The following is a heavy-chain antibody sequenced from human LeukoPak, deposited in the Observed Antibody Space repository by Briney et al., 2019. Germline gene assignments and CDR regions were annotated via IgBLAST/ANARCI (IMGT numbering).Heavy chain of an antibody. CDR3: ATVYCGGDCYPAEYFQH. J-gene: IGHJ1*01. CDR1: GYTFTDYY. V-gene: IGHV1-69-2*01. D-gene: IGHD2-21*01. Sequence: ASVKVSCKVSGYTFTDYYMHWVQQAPGKGLEWMGLVDPEDGETIYAEKFQGRVTVTADTSTDTAYMELSSLRSEDTAVYYCATVYCGGDCYPAEYFQHWGQGTLVTVSS. CDR2: VDPEDGET.